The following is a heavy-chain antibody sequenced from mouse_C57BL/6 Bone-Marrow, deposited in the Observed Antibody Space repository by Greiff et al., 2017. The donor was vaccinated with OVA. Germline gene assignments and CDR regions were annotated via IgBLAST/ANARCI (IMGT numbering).Heavy chain of an antibody. Sequence: VQLQQSGPGLVQPSQSLSITCTVSGFSLTSYGVHWVRQSPGKGLEWLGVIWSGGSTDYNAAFISRLSISKDNSKSQVFFKMNSLQAVDTAIYYCARNEAYWGQGTLVTVSA. CDR1: GFSLTSYG. V-gene: IGHV2-2*01. CDR2: IWSGGST. CDR3: ARNEAY. J-gene: IGHJ3*01.